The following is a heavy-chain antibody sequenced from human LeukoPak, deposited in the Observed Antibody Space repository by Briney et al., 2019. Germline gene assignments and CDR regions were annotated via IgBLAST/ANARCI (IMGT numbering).Heavy chain of an antibody. CDR2: INHSGST. D-gene: IGHD3-3*01. J-gene: IGHJ6*02. V-gene: IGHV4-30-2*01. CDR3: ARKSHTYYDFWSGYSSAAYYGMDV. Sequence: SQTLSLTCTVSGGSISSGGYYWSWIRQPPGKGLEWIGEINHSGSTNYNPSLKSRVTISVDTSKNQFSLKLSSVTAADTAVYYCARKSHTYYDFWSGYSSAAYYGMDVWGQGTTVTVSS. CDR1: GGSISSGGYY.